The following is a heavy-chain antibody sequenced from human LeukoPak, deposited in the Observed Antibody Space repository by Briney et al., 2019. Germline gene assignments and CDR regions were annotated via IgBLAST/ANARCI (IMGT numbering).Heavy chain of an antibody. Sequence: SETLSLTCTVSGYSISSGHHWGWTRQPPGKGLECIGSIYHSGSTYYNPPLKTRVTISVDTSKDQFSLKLSSVTAADTAVYYCARGDHIVARPFRFDYWGQGTLVTVSS. CDR3: ARGDHIVARPFRFDY. D-gene: IGHD6-6*01. CDR1: GYSISSGHH. CDR2: IYHSGST. J-gene: IGHJ4*02. V-gene: IGHV4-38-2*02.